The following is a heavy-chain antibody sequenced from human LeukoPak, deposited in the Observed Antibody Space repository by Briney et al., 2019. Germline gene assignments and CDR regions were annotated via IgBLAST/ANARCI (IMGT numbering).Heavy chain of an antibody. Sequence: SVKVSCKASGGTFSSYAISWVRQAPGQGLEWMGRIIPIFGTANYAQKFQGRVTITTDESTSTAYMELSSLRSEDTAVHYCARGHRDGYNYEIRYWGQGTLVTVSS. V-gene: IGHV1-69*05. D-gene: IGHD5-24*01. CDR3: ARGHRDGYNYEIRY. J-gene: IGHJ4*02. CDR1: GGTFSSYA. CDR2: IIPIFGTA.